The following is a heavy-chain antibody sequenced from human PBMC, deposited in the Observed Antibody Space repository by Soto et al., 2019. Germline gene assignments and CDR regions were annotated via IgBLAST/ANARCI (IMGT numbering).Heavy chain of an antibody. D-gene: IGHD3-10*01. CDR2: FYYSGST. CDR1: GGSIGSSSYS. V-gene: IGHV4-39*07. J-gene: IGHJ6*02. CDR3: ARFYGSGSYYTNYYYYYGMDV. Sequence: PSETLSLTCTVSGGSIGSSSYSWGWIRQPPGKGPEWIGTFYYSGSTYYNPSLKSRVTISVDTSKNQFSLKLSSVTAADTAVYYCARFYGSGSYYTNYYYYYGMDVWGQGTTVTVSS.